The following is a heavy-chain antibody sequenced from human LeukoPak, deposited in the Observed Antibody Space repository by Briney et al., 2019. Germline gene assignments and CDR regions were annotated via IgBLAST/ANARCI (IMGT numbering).Heavy chain of an antibody. CDR3: AKVLVDSSGYYGY. CDR2: ISGSGGST. CDR1: GFTFSSYG. Sequence: GGSLRLSCAASGFTFSSYGMSWVRQAPGKGLEWVSAISGSGGSTYYADSVKGRFTISRDNSKNTLYLQMNSLRAEDTAVYYCAKVLVDSSGYYGYWGQGTLVTVSS. J-gene: IGHJ4*02. D-gene: IGHD3-22*01. V-gene: IGHV3-23*01.